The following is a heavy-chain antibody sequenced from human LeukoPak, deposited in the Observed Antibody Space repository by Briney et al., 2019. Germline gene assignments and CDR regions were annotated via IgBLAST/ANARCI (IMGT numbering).Heavy chain of an antibody. CDR1: GYTFTSYG. V-gene: IGHV1-69*13. D-gene: IGHD6-13*01. Sequence: SVKVSCKASGYTFTSYGISWVRQAPGQGLEWMGGIIPIFGTANYAQKFQGRVTITADESTSTAYMELSSLRSEDTAVYYCAPSYSSNDPWGQGTLVTVSS. CDR3: APSYSSNDP. CDR2: IIPIFGTA. J-gene: IGHJ5*02.